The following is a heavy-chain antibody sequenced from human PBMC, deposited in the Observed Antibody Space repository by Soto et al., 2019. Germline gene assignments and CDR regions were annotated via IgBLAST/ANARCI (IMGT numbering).Heavy chain of an antibody. CDR2: IYHSGST. CDR3: AVGGSSGWYGVFDY. V-gene: IGHV4-4*02. CDR1: W. J-gene: IGHJ4*02. D-gene: IGHD6-19*01. Sequence: WWSWVRQPPGKGLEWIGEIYHSGSTNYNPSLKSRVTISVDKSKNQFSLKLSSVTAADTAVYYCAVGGSSGWYGVFDYWGQGTLVTVSS.